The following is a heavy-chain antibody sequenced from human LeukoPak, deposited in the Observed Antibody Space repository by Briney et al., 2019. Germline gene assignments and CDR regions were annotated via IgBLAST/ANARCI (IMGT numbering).Heavy chain of an antibody. Sequence: TGGSLRLSCAASGFTFSTYAMSWVRQAPERGLEWVSSTSNSGAITYYADFVKGRFTTSRDNSKNTLYLQMNSLRDEDTAVYYCARVGVASNTDYWGQGTLVTVSS. CDR1: GFTFSTYA. CDR3: ARVGVASNTDY. J-gene: IGHJ4*02. CDR2: TSNSGAIT. V-gene: IGHV3-23*01. D-gene: IGHD2-15*01.